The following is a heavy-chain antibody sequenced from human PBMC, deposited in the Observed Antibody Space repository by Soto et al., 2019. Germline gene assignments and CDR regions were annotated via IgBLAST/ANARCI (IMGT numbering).Heavy chain of an antibody. CDR1: GGSVSIGSYY. Sequence: QVQLQESGPGLVKPSETLSLTCTVSGGSVSIGSYYWGWIRQPPGKGLEWIGYIDYSGSANYNPSFKSRVTISVDTSKNQFSLKLNSVTAADTAVYFCARVRQLAHDSWGQGTLVTVSS. CDR2: IDYSGSA. V-gene: IGHV4-61*01. CDR3: ARVRQLAHDS. J-gene: IGHJ4*02. D-gene: IGHD6-6*01.